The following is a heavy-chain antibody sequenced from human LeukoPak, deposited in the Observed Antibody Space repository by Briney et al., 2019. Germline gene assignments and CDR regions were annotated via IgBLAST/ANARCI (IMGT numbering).Heavy chain of an antibody. D-gene: IGHD3-3*01. CDR3: ARERDFRPLTGYYDFWSGYRGRFDP. CDR2: ISWSSGYI. CDR1: GFTFSSYS. Sequence: GGSLRLSCAASGFTFSSYSLNWVRQAPGKGLEWVSSISWSSGYIYYADSVKGRFTISRDNARNSLYLQMNSLRAEDTAVYYCARERDFRPLTGYYDFWSGYRGRFDPWGQGTLVTVSS. J-gene: IGHJ5*02. V-gene: IGHV3-21*01.